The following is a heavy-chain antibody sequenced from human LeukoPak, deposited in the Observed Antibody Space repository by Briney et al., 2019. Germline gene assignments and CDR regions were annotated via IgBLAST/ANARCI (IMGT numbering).Heavy chain of an antibody. V-gene: IGHV4-59*08. Sequence: SETLSLTCTVSGGSISSYYWSWIRQPPGKGLEWIGYIYYSGSTNYNPSLKSRVTISVDKSKNQFSLKLSSVAAADTDVYYCASQVAGYFDYWGQGTLVTVSS. D-gene: IGHD6-19*01. CDR2: IYYSGST. J-gene: IGHJ4*02. CDR1: GGSISSYY. CDR3: ASQVAGYFDY.